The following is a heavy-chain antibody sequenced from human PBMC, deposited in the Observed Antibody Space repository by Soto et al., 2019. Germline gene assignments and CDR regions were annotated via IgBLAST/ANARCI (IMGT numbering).Heavy chain of an antibody. CDR2: IKSKTDGGTT. CDR3: TTDPNHYSSGWYVDC. J-gene: IGHJ4*02. CDR1: GFTFSNAW. Sequence: GGSLRLSCAASGFTFSNAWMSWVRQAPGKGLEWVGRIKSKTDGGTTDYAAPVKGRFTISRDDSKNTLYLQMNSLKTEDTAVYYCTTDPNHYSSGWYVDCWGQGTLVTVSS. V-gene: IGHV3-15*01. D-gene: IGHD6-19*01.